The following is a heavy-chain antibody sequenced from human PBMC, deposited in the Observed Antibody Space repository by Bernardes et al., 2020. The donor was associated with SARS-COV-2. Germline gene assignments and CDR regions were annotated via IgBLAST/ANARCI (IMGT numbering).Heavy chain of an antibody. CDR2: SNSDGSST. D-gene: IGHD4-17*01. J-gene: IGHJ4*02. V-gene: IGHV3-74*01. Sequence: GGSLRLSCAASGFVFSSYWMVWVRQAPGKGLVWVARSNSDGSSTSYADSVKGRFTISRDNARNTLYLQMNSLRADDTAVYYCARDRPYGDYWGQGTLVTVSS. CDR1: GFVFSSYW. CDR3: ARDRPYGDY.